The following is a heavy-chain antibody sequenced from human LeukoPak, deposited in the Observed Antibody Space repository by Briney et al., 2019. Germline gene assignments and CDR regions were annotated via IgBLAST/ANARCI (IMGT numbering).Heavy chain of an antibody. D-gene: IGHD3-22*01. CDR1: GGSFSGCY. CDR2: INHSGST. Sequence: PSETLSLTCAVYGGSFSGCYWSWIRQPPGKGLEWIGEINHSGSTNYNPSLKSRVTISVDTSKNQFSLKLSSVTAADTAVYYCARESRAYYYDSSGYGDAFDIWGQGTMVTVSS. CDR3: ARESRAYYYDSSGYGDAFDI. J-gene: IGHJ3*02. V-gene: IGHV4-34*01.